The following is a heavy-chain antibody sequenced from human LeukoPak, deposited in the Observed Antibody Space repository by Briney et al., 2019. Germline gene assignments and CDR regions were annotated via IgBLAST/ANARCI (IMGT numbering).Heavy chain of an antibody. J-gene: IGHJ5*02. D-gene: IGHD1-1*01. CDR1: GYTFTSYG. CDR3: ARGLPTRGGYNWFDP. Sequence: AASVKVSCKASGYTFTSYGISWVRQAPGQGLEWMGWISAYNGNTNYAQKLQGRVTMTTDTSTSTAYMELRSLRSDDTAVYYCARGLPTRGGYNWFDPWGQGTLVTVSS. CDR2: ISAYNGNT. V-gene: IGHV1-18*01.